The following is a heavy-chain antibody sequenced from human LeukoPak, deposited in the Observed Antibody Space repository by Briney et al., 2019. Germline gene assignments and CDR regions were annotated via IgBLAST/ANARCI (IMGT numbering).Heavy chain of an antibody. CDR3: ARDTTASIHFIDY. V-gene: IGHV3-74*01. D-gene: IGHD2-2*02. J-gene: IGHJ4*02. Sequence: GGSLRLSCAASGFTFSSYWMHWVRQAPGKGLVWVSRINSDGSSTSYADPVKGRFTISRDNAKNTLYLQMNSLRAEDTVVYYCARDTTASIHFIDYWGQGTLVTVSS. CDR2: INSDGSST. CDR1: GFTFSSYW.